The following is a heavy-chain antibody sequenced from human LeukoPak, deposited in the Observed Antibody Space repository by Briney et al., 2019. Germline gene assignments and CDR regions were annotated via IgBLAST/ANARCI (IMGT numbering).Heavy chain of an antibody. CDR3: ARGYSNYAP. V-gene: IGHV4-34*01. J-gene: IGHJ5*02. D-gene: IGHD4-11*01. Sequence: SETLSLTCAVYGGSFSDYYWSWIRQPPGKGLEWIGEINHSGSTNYNPSLKSRVTISVDTSKNQFSLKLSSVTAADTAVYYCARGYSNYAPWGQGTLVTVSS. CDR1: GGSFSDYY. CDR2: INHSGST.